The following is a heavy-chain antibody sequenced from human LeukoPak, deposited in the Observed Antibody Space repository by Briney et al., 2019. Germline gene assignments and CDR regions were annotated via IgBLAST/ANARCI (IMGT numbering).Heavy chain of an antibody. CDR1: GFTVSSNY. CDR3: AKACEGSSSFFDY. V-gene: IGHV3-53*01. CDR2: IYSGGST. D-gene: IGHD6-6*01. Sequence: PGGSLRLSCAASGFTVSSNYMSWVRQAPGKGLEWVSVIYSGGSTYYADSVKGRFTISRDNSKNTLYLQMNSLRAEDTAVYYCAKACEGSSSFFDYWGQGTLVTVSS. J-gene: IGHJ4*02.